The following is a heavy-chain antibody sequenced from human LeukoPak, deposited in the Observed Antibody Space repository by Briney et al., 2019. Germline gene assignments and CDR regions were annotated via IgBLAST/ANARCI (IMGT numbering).Heavy chain of an antibody. Sequence: GGSLRLSCAASGFTVSSNYMSWVRQAPGKGLEWVSVIYSGGGTYYADSVKGRFTISRDNSKNTLYLQMNSLRAEDTAVYYCASGSGYYHDAFDIWGQGTMVTVSS. CDR2: IYSGGGT. J-gene: IGHJ3*02. CDR3: ASGSGYYHDAFDI. D-gene: IGHD3-22*01. CDR1: GFTVSSNY. V-gene: IGHV3-53*01.